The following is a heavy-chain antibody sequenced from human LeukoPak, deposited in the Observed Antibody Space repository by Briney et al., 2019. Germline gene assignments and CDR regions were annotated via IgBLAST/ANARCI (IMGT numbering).Heavy chain of an antibody. CDR2: IYYSGST. CDR1: GGSISSYY. Sequence: SETLSLTCTVSGGSISSYYWSWIRQPPGKGLEWIGYIYYSGSTNYNPSLKSRVTISVDTSKNQFSLKLSSVTAADTDVYYCASYVRSAGLDYWGQGTLVTVSS. D-gene: IGHD6-19*01. V-gene: IGHV4-59*08. J-gene: IGHJ4*02. CDR3: ASYVRSAGLDY.